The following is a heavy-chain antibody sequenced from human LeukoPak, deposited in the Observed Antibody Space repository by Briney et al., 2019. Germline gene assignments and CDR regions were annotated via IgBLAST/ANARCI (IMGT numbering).Heavy chain of an antibody. CDR3: AKDGYSYGYEDAFDI. CDR1: GFTFDDYA. J-gene: IGHJ3*02. V-gene: IGHV3-9*01. D-gene: IGHD5-18*01. Sequence: GGSLRLSCAASGFTFDDYAMHWVRQAPGKGLEWVSGISWNSGSIGYADSVKGRFTISRDNAKNSLYLQMNSLRAEDTALYYCAKDGYSYGYEDAFDIWGQGTMVTVSS. CDR2: ISWNSGSI.